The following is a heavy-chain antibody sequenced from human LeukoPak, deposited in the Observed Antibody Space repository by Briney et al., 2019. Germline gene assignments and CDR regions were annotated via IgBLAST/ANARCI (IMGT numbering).Heavy chain of an antibody. V-gene: IGHV3-23*01. J-gene: IGHJ4*02. CDR2: ISGSGGTT. D-gene: IGHD3-10*02. CDR3: AKDVRGYNRPFDY. Sequence: GGSLRLSCAASGFTLSSYSMNWVRQAPGKGPEWVSSISGSGGTTYYADSVKGRFTISRDNSKNALYLQMNSLRAEDTALYYCAKDVRGYNRPFDYWGQGTLVTVSS. CDR1: GFTLSSYS.